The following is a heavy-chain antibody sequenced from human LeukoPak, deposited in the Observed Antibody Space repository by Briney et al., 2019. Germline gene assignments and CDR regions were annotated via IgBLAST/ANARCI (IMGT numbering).Heavy chain of an antibody. Sequence: SETLSLTCTVSGGSISSYYWSWIRQPAGKGLEWIGHIYSSGSTNYNPSLKSRVTMSVDKSRNQFSLKLSSVTAADTAVYYCARVVQQLVHLPSYYSCYMDVWGKGTTVTVSS. V-gene: IGHV4-4*07. CDR3: ARVVQQLVHLPSYYSCYMDV. CDR2: IYSSGST. CDR1: GGSISSYY. D-gene: IGHD6-13*01. J-gene: IGHJ6*03.